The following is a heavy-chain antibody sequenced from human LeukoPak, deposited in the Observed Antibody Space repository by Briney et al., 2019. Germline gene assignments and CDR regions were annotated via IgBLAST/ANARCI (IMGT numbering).Heavy chain of an antibody. Sequence: PSETLSLTCAVYGGSFSGYYWSWIRQPPRKGLEWIGEINHSGSTNYNPSLKSRVTISVDTSKNQFSLKLSSVTAADTAVYYCARGSGGNGDSPWKWFDPWGQGTLVTVSS. CDR2: INHSGST. V-gene: IGHV4-34*01. J-gene: IGHJ5*02. D-gene: IGHD4-17*01. CDR1: GGSFSGYY. CDR3: ARGSGGNGDSPWKWFDP.